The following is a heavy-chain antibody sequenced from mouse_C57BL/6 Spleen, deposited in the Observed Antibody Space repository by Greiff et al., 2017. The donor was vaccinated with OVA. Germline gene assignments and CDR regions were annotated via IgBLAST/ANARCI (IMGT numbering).Heavy chain of an antibody. CDR2: IRLKSDNYAT. CDR1: GFTFSNYW. J-gene: IGHJ1*03. Sequence: EVMLVESGGGLVQPGGSMKLSCVASGFTFSNYWMNWVRQSPEKGLEWVAQIRLKSDNYATHYAESVKGRFTISRDESKSSVYLQMNNLRAEDTGIYYCTSWDVYWYFEVWGTGTTVTVSS. D-gene: IGHD4-1*01. V-gene: IGHV6-3*01. CDR3: TSWDVYWYFEV.